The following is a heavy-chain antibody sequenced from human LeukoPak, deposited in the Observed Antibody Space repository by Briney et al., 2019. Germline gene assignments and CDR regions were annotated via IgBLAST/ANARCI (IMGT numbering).Heavy chain of an antibody. J-gene: IGHJ4*02. CDR2: MDPNSGNT. Sequence: ASVKVPCKASGYSFTTYDINWVRQATGQGLEWMGWMDPNSGNTGYAQKFQGRVTMTRNTSISTAYMELSSLRSEDTAVYYCAREFRVVTPTQGDDYWGRGTLVTVSS. D-gene: IGHD2-21*02. CDR3: AREFRVVTPTQGDDY. V-gene: IGHV1-8*01. CDR1: GYSFTTYD.